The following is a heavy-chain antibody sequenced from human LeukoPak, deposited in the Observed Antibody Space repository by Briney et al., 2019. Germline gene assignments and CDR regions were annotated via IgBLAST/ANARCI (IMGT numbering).Heavy chain of an antibody. CDR2: ISSSSSYI. V-gene: IGHV3-21*01. Sequence: GGSLRLSCAASGFTFSSYSMSWVRQAPGKGLEWVSSISSSSSYIYYADSVKGRFTISRDNAKNSLYLQMNRLRAEDTAVYYCARAPHSGYDYWGQGTLVTVSS. CDR3: ARAPHSGYDY. CDR1: GFTFSSYS. D-gene: IGHD5-12*01. J-gene: IGHJ4*02.